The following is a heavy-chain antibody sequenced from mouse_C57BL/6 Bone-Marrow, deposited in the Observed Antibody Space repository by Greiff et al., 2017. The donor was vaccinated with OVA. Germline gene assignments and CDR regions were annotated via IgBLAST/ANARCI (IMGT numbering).Heavy chain of an antibody. CDR3: ARCLYWGGFYYYAMDY. Sequence: EVQLQQSGPVLVKPGASVKMSCKASGYTFTDYYMNWVKQSHGKSLEWIGVINPYNGGTSYNQKFKGKATLTVDKSSSTAYMELNSLTSEDSAVYCCARCLYWGGFYYYAMDYWGQGTSVTVSS. J-gene: IGHJ4*01. D-gene: IGHD2-1*01. CDR2: INPYNGGT. V-gene: IGHV1-19*01. CDR1: GYTFTDYY.